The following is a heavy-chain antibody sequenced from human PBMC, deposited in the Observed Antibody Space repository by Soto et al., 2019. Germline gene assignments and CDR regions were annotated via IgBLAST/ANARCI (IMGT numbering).Heavy chain of an antibody. D-gene: IGHD3-16*01. CDR2: IYSGGDT. J-gene: IGHJ5*02. Sequence: GGSLRLSCAASGFTVSSNYMSWIRQAPGKGLEWVSNIYSGGDTYYADSVKGRFTISRDNSKNTLYLQMNSLRAEDTAVYYCATEGDYNWFDPWGQGTLVTSPQ. CDR1: GFTVSSNY. V-gene: IGHV3-53*01. CDR3: ATEGDYNWFDP.